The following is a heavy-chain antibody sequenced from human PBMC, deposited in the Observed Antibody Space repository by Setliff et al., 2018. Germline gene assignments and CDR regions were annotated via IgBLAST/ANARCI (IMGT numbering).Heavy chain of an antibody. D-gene: IGHD6-13*01. V-gene: IGHV1-46*01. J-gene: IGHJ4*02. Sequence: ASVKVSCKTSGYSLTSHYMHWVRQVPGQGLEWMGIINPGGVTFSSTQNFEGRVSMTSDTSTSTVFMELNSLTSDDTGVYYCARAGLAAAGRKGVFDHWGQGTLVTVSS. CDR3: ARAGLAAAGRKGVFDH. CDR1: GYSLTSHY. CDR2: INPGGVTF.